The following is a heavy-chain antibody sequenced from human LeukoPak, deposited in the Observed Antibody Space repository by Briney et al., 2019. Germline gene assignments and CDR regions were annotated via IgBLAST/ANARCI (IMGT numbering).Heavy chain of an antibody. V-gene: IGHV3-30*02. D-gene: IGHD3-3*01. CDR1: GFTFSSYG. CDR2: IRYDGSNK. CDR3: AKDRTYYDFWSGYYTGSLTSSHFDY. Sequence: GGSLRLSCAASGFTFSSYGMHWVRRAPGKGLEWVAFIRYDGSNKYYADSVKGRFTISRDNSKNTLYLQMNSLRAEDTAVYYCAKDRTYYDFWSGYYTGSLTSSHFDYWGQGTLVTVSS. J-gene: IGHJ4*02.